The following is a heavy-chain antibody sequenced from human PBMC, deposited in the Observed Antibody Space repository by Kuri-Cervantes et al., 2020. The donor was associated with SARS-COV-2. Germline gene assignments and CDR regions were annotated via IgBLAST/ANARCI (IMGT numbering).Heavy chain of an antibody. J-gene: IGHJ4*02. V-gene: IGHV1-8*01. CDR3: ARVTTAQGGDFDY. Sequence: ASVKVSCKASGYTFTSYDINWVRQATGQGLEWMGWMNPNSGNTGYAQKLQGRVTMTTDTSTSTAYMELRSLRSDDTAVYYCARVTTAQGGDFDYWGQGTLVTVSS. CDR2: MNPNSGNT. D-gene: IGHD4-17*01. CDR1: GYTFTSYD.